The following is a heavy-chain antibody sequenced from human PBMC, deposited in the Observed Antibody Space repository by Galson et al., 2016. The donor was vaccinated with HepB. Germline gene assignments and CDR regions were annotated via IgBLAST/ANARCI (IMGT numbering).Heavy chain of an antibody. D-gene: IGHD6-13*01. V-gene: IGHV3-11*03. J-gene: IGHJ4*02. CDR2: VSCSDNSAYT. CDR1: EFILSDYS. CDR3: ALAAADSWRDY. Sequence: SLRLSCAASEFILSDYSMSWIRPAPGTGLGWVSYVSCSDNSAYTRYADSVKGRFSISRDNAKNSLYLQMNILSAEDTAVYYGALAAADSWRDYCGQGTLVAVSS.